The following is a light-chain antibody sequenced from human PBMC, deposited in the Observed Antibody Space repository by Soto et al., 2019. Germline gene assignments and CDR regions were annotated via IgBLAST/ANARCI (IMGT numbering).Light chain of an antibody. Sequence: DIQLTQSPSFLSASVGDRVTITCRASQDINNLLGWYQQKPGKAPKLLIYGAYTLQSGVPSRFSGSGSGTEFALTFSSLQPEDFATYNCQQLKTYPLTFGPGTKVDIK. J-gene: IGKJ3*01. CDR2: GAY. CDR1: QDINNL. CDR3: QQLKTYPLT. V-gene: IGKV1-9*01.